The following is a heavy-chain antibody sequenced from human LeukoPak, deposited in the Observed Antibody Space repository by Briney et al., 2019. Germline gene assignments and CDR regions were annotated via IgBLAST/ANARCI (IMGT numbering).Heavy chain of an antibody. V-gene: IGHV1-69*13. CDR1: VGTFSSYA. Sequence: ASVKVSCKASVGTFSSYAISWVRQAPGQGLEWMGGIIPIFGTANYAQKFQGRVTITADESTSTAYMELSSLRSEDTAVYYCARSGWRIGYCSSTSCSHDAFDIWGQGTMVTVSS. CDR2: IIPIFGTA. J-gene: IGHJ3*02. CDR3: ARSGWRIGYCSSTSCSHDAFDI. D-gene: IGHD2-2*01.